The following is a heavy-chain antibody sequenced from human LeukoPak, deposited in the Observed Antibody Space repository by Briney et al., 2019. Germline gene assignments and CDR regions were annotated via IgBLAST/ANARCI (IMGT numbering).Heavy chain of an antibody. CDR1: GYTFANFG. CDR2: ISVYNGNT. J-gene: IGHJ4*02. CDR3: ARTCSSSSCYMVH. V-gene: IGHV1-18*01. Sequence: ASVKVSCKASGYTFANFGITWVRQAPGQGLEWMGWISVYNGNTNYAQNLQGRVTLTTDTSTSTAYMELRSLRSDDTALYYCARTCSSSSCYMVHWGQGTLVAVSS. D-gene: IGHD2-2*02.